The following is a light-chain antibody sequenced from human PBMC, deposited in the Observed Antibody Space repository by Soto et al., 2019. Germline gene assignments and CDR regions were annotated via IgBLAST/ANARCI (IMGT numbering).Light chain of an antibody. CDR2: DAS. CDR3: QQRTNWPPGFT. Sequence: EIVLTQSPATLSLSLGERATLSCRASQSVSTYLAWYQQKPGQAPRLLIYDASNRATGIPARFSSSGSGTDFTLTISSLEPEDFAVYYCQQRTNWPPGFTFGPGTKVDIK. V-gene: IGKV3-11*01. J-gene: IGKJ3*01. CDR1: QSVSTY.